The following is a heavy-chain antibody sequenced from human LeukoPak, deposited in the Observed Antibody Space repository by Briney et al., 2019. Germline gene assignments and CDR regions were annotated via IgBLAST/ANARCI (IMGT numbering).Heavy chain of an antibody. J-gene: IGHJ4*02. CDR3: AKDRPNYHESNGHYYRRNGDY. CDR1: GFTFHNYA. V-gene: IGHV3-23*01. Sequence: PGGSLRLSCAASGFTFHNYAMSLVRQAPGKGLEWVSAISSSGDITFYADSVKCRFTISRDNSRYTLYLQMNSLRAEDAAMYYCAKDRPNYHESNGHYYRRNGDYWGQGTLVTVSS. D-gene: IGHD3-22*01. CDR2: ISSSGDIT.